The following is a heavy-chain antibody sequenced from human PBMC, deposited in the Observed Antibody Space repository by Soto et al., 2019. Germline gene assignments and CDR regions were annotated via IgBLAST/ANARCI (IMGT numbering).Heavy chain of an antibody. CDR2: ISAYNGNT. V-gene: IGHV1-18*01. D-gene: IGHD3-10*01. J-gene: IGHJ6*03. Sequence: ASVKVSCKASGYTFTSYGISWVRQAPGQGLEWMGWISAYNGNTNYAQKLQGRVTMTTDTSTSTAYMELWSLRSDDTAVYYCARDGFKAKDYYYYMDVWGKGTTVTVSS. CDR3: ARDGFKAKDYYYYMDV. CDR1: GYTFTSYG.